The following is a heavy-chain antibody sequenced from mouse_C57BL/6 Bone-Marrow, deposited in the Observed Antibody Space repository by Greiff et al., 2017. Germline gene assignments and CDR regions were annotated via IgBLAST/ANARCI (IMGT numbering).Heavy chain of an antibody. CDR3: AILPHYYGSRPPFAY. D-gene: IGHD1-1*01. Sequence: QVQLKQPGAELVKPGASVKVSCKASGYTFTSYWMHWVKQRPGQGLEWIGRIHPSDSDTNYNQKFKGKATLTVDKSSSTAYMQLSSLTSEDSAVYYCAILPHYYGSRPPFAYWGQGTLVTVSA. CDR2: IHPSDSDT. CDR1: GYTFTSYW. J-gene: IGHJ3*01. V-gene: IGHV1-74*01.